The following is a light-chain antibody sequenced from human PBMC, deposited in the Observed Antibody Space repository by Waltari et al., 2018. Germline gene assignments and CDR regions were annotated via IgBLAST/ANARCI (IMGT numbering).Light chain of an antibody. CDR2: GKN. Sequence: SSELTQDPAVSVALGQTVRITCHGDSLRSDYASWYQQKPGQAPVLVIYGKNNRPPGIPDRFSGSSSGNTASLTITGAQAEDEADYYCNSRDSSGNHIVFGTGTKVTVL. CDR1: SLRSDY. J-gene: IGLJ1*01. V-gene: IGLV3-19*01. CDR3: NSRDSSGNHIV.